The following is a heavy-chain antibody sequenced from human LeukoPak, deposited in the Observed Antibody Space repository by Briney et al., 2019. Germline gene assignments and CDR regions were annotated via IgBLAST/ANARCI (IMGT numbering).Heavy chain of an antibody. Sequence: PGGSLRLSCAASGFTVSSNYMSWVRQAPRKGLEWVSVIYSGGSTYYADSVKGRFTISRDNSKNTLYLQMNSLRAEDTAVYYCARLGSSSGWAYNWFDPWGQGTLVTVSS. D-gene: IGHD6-19*01. CDR1: GFTVSSNY. V-gene: IGHV3-66*01. J-gene: IGHJ5*02. CDR2: IYSGGST. CDR3: ARLGSSSGWAYNWFDP.